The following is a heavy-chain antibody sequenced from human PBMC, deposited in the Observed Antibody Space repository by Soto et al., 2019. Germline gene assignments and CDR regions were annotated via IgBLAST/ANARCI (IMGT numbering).Heavy chain of an antibody. CDR1: GFTFSSYA. D-gene: IGHD2-15*01. CDR3: ARDMSGYCSGGSCFDWFDP. V-gene: IGHV3-23*01. J-gene: IGHJ5*02. CDR2: ISGSGGST. Sequence: GGSLRLSCAASGFTFSSYAMSWVRQAPGKGLEWVSAISGSGGSTYYADSVKGRFTISRDNAKNTLYLQMNSLRAEDTAVYYCARDMSGYCSGGSCFDWFDPWGQGTLVTVSS.